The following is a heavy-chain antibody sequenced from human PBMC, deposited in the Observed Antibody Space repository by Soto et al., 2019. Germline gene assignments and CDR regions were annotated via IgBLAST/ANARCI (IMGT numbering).Heavy chain of an antibody. Sequence: GGSLRLSCAASGFTFSSYVMSWVRQAPGKGLEWVSAISGSGGSTYYADSVKGRFTISRDNSKNTLYLQMNSLRAEDTAVYYCAKPPRKYYDSSGYYDYRGQGTLVTVSS. CDR2: ISGSGGST. J-gene: IGHJ4*02. V-gene: IGHV3-23*01. D-gene: IGHD3-22*01. CDR3: AKPPRKYYDSSGYYDY. CDR1: GFTFSSYV.